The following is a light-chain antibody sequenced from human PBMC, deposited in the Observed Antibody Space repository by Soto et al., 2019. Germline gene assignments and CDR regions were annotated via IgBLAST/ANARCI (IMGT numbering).Light chain of an antibody. V-gene: IGLV2-14*03. Sequence: QSALTQPASVSGSPGQSITLSCTGTRSDIGAYNFVSWYQQHPGEVPKLILYDVNVRPSGVSNRFSGSKSGNTGSLTISGLQAEDEADYYCTSWTTSTTMIFGGGTKVTVL. J-gene: IGLJ2*01. CDR1: RSDIGAYNF. CDR3: TSWTTSTTMI. CDR2: DVN.